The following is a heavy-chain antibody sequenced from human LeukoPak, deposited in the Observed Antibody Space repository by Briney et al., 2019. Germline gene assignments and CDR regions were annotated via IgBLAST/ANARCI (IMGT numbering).Heavy chain of an antibody. CDR1: GYTFTSYG. V-gene: IGHV1-18*01. J-gene: IGHJ6*03. D-gene: IGHD2-2*01. CDR3: ARGPIIDIAIIPAADEYYYMDV. Sequence: ASVKVSCKASGYTFTSYGITWVRQAPGQGLEWMGWISAYNGNTNYAQKVQGRVTMTTDTSTTTAYMELRSLRSDDTAVYYCARGPIIDIAIIPAADEYYYMDVWGKGTTVTVSS. CDR2: ISAYNGNT.